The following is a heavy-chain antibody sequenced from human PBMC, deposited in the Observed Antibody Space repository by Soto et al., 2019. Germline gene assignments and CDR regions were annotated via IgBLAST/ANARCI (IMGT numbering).Heavy chain of an antibody. CDR2: INAGNGNT. D-gene: IGHD2-8*02. Sequence: QVPLVQSGAEVKKPGASVKVSCKASGYTFTSYAMHWVRQAPGQRLEWMGWINAGNGNTKYSQKFQGRVTITRDTSASTAYMELSSLRSEDTAVYYCARDRAWSLDALDIWGQGTMVTVSS. CDR1: GYTFTSYA. CDR3: ARDRAWSLDALDI. V-gene: IGHV1-3*01. J-gene: IGHJ3*02.